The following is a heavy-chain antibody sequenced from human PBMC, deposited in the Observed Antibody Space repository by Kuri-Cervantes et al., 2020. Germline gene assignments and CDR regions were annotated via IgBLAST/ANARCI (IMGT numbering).Heavy chain of an antibody. V-gene: IGHV1-46*01. CDR2: INPSGGST. Sequence: ASVKVSCKASGYSFSNYYLHWVRQAPGQGLEWMGIINPSGGSTSYAQKFQGRVTMTRDTSTSTVYMELSSLRSEDTAVYYCAREWDSSSWYRVYYYYGMDVWGQGTTVTVSS. D-gene: IGHD6-13*01. CDR1: GYSFSNYY. CDR3: AREWDSSSWYRVYYYYGMDV. J-gene: IGHJ6*02.